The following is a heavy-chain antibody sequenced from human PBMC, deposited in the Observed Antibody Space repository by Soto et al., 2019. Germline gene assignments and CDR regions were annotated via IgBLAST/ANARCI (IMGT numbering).Heavy chain of an antibody. D-gene: IGHD6-13*01. Sequence: ASVKVSCKASGYTFTSYDINWVRQATGQGLEWMGWMNPNSGNTGYAQKFQGRVTMTRNTSISTAYMELSSLRSEDTAVYYCARGPFAWLAAGDNWFDPWGQGTLVTFS. CDR2: MNPNSGNT. J-gene: IGHJ5*02. CDR1: GYTFTSYD. CDR3: ARGPFAWLAAGDNWFDP. V-gene: IGHV1-8*01.